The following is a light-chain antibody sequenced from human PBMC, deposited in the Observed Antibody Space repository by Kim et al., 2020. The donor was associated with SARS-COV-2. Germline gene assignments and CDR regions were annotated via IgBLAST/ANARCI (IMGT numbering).Light chain of an antibody. CDR3: QQYDHNPIT. CDR1: EDIRNY. J-gene: IGKJ5*01. V-gene: IGKV1-33*01. Sequence: DIQMTQSPSSLSASVGDRVTITCQASEDIRNYLNWYQQKPGKAPKALIYDASNLERGVPSRFSGSGSGTEFTFTTSSLQPEDVGTYYCQQYDHNPITFGQGTRLEIK. CDR2: DAS.